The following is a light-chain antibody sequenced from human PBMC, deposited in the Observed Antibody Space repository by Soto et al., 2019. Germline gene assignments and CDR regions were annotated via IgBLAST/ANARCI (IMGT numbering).Light chain of an antibody. V-gene: IGLV2-14*01. J-gene: IGLJ3*02. CDR1: SSDVGGYNS. CDR3: NSYTSSSTVV. Sequence: QSALTQPASVSGSPGQSITISCTGTSSDVGGYNSVSWYQQHPGEVPKLMIYEVSNRPSGVSNRFSGSKSGNTASLTISGLQAEDEADYYCNSYTSSSTVVFGGGTKLTVL. CDR2: EVS.